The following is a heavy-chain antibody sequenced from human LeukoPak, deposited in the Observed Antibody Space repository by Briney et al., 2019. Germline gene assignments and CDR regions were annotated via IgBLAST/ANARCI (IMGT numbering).Heavy chain of an antibody. J-gene: IGHJ4*02. V-gene: IGHV1-2*02. D-gene: IGHD3-9*01. CDR3: ASGYDLLTGYYTMVGY. CDR1: GYTFTGYY. CDR2: INPNSGGT. Sequence: ASVKVSCNLSGYTFTGYYMHWVRQAPGQGLEWMGWINPNSGGTNYAQKFQGRVTMTRDTSISTAYMELSRLRSDDTAVYYCASGYDLLTGYYTMVGYWGQGTLVTVSS.